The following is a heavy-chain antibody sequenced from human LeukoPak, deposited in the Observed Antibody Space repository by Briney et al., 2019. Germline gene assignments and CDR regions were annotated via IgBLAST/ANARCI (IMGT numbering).Heavy chain of an antibody. CDR1: GGSISNYF. J-gene: IGHJ4*02. CDR2: IYTSGST. Sequence: SETLSLTCTVSGGSISNYFWSWIRQPAGKGLEWIGRIYTSGSTTYNPSLKSRVTISVDTSKNYFSLKLTSVTAADTAVYYCARLGGNGVYFDYWGQGILVTVSS. CDR3: ARLGGNGVYFDY. D-gene: IGHD2-8*01. V-gene: IGHV4-4*07.